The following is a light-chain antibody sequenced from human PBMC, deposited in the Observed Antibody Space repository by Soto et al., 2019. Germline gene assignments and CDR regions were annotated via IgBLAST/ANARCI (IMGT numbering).Light chain of an antibody. V-gene: IGKV1-5*01. CDR3: QQLHAYPWT. CDR1: QSISSW. J-gene: IGKJ1*01. Sequence: DIQMTQSPSTLSASVGDRVTITCRASQSISSWLSWYQQKPGKAPKLLIYDASSLESGVPSRFSGSGSGTEFTLTISSLRSDDFATYYCQQLHAYPWTFGQGTKVDI. CDR2: DAS.